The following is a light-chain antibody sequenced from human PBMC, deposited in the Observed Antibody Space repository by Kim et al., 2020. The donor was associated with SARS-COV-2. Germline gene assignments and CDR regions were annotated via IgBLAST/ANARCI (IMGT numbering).Light chain of an antibody. CDR1: SSDVGSYNR. CDR2: EVS. CDR3: SSYTSSSLYV. J-gene: IGLJ1*01. V-gene: IGLV2-18*02. Sequence: GQSVTISCTGTSSDVGSYNRVSWYQQPPGTAPKLMIYEVSNRPSGVPDRFSGFKSGNTASLTISGLQAEDEADYYCSSYTSSSLYVFGTGTKVTVL.